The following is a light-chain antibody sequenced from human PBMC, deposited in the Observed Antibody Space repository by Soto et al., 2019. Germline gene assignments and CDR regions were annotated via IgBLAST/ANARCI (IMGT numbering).Light chain of an antibody. CDR1: SSNIGAGSE. J-gene: IGLJ2*01. V-gene: IGLV1-40*01. CDR3: QSYDNSLRAEV. CDR2: ANT. Sequence: QSVLTQPPSVSGAPGQRVTSSCTGSSSNIGAGSEVHWYQQLPGTAPKLLIFANTRRPSGVPDRFSGSKSVTSASLAITGLQADDEADYYCQSYDNSLRAEVFGGGTKVTVL.